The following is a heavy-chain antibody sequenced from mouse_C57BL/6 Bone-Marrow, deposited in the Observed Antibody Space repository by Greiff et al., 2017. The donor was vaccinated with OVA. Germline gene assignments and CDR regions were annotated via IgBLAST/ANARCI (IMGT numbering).Heavy chain of an antibody. CDR2: IRNKANGYTT. CDR3: VKANYHIGDAMDY. Sequence: EVNVVESGGGLVQPGASLRLSCAASGFTFTDYYMSWVRQPPGKAPEWLALIRNKANGYTTEYTASVKGRFTISRDNSQNILYLQMNTLRAEDSATYDCVKANYHIGDAMDYWGQGTSVTVSS. J-gene: IGHJ4*01. CDR1: GFTFTDYY. V-gene: IGHV7-4*01. D-gene: IGHD2-1*01.